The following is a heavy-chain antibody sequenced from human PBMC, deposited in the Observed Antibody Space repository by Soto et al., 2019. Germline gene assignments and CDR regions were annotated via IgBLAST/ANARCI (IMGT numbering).Heavy chain of an antibody. V-gene: IGHV1-8*01. Sequence: ASVKVSCKASGYTFTSYDINWVRQATGQGLEWMGWMNPNSGNTGYAQKFQGRVTMTRNTSISTAYMELSSLRSEDTAVYYCARESSCSSTSCYSNWFDPWGRGTLVTVSS. J-gene: IGHJ5*02. CDR3: ARESSCSSTSCYSNWFDP. D-gene: IGHD2-2*01. CDR2: MNPNSGNT. CDR1: GYTFTSYD.